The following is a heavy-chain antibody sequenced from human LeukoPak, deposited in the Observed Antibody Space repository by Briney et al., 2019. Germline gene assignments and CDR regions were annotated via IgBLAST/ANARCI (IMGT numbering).Heavy chain of an antibody. CDR3: ARGRGPLDY. D-gene: IGHD3-10*01. V-gene: IGHV4-34*01. Sequence: SETLSLTCAVYGGSFSGYYWSWIRQPPGKGLEWIGEINHSGSTNYNPSLKSRVTISVDTSKNQFSLKLSSVTAADTAVYYCARGRGPLDYWGQGTPVTVSS. CDR2: INHSGST. J-gene: IGHJ4*02. CDR1: GGSFSGYY.